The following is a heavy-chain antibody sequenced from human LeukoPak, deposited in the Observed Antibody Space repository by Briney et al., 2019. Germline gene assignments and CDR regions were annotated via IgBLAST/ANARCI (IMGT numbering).Heavy chain of an antibody. CDR1: GGSISSYY. J-gene: IGHJ5*02. V-gene: IGHV4-59*08. D-gene: IGHD3-22*01. Sequence: SETLSLTCTVSGGSISSYYWSWIRQPPGKGLEWIGYIYYSGSTNYNPSLKSRVTISVDTSKNQFSLKLSSVTAADTAVYYCAGQQDYYDSSGTLAPWGQGTLVTVSS. CDR3: AGQQDYYDSSGTLAP. CDR2: IYYSGST.